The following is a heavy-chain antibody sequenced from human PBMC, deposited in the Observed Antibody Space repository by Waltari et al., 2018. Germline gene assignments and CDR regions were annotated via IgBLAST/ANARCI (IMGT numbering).Heavy chain of an antibody. CDR3: AFEGHLWAFDI. D-gene: IGHD3-9*01. Sequence: QVQLPPSGPGLVKPSQTLSLTCAISGDSVSSNSAAWHWIRQSPSRGLEWLGRTYYRSKWYNDYAVSGKSRITINPDTSKNQFSLQLNSVTPEDTAVYYCAFEGHLWAFDIWGQGTMVTVSS. CDR2: TYYRSKWYN. CDR1: GDSVSSNSAA. V-gene: IGHV6-1*01. J-gene: IGHJ3*02.